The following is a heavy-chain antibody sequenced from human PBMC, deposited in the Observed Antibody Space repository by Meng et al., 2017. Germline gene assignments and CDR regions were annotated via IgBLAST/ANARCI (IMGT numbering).Heavy chain of an antibody. D-gene: IGHD6-13*01. CDR1: GGSFSGYY. V-gene: IGHV4-34*01. CDR3: ASSAWYSDNPGYFDY. CDR2: INHSGST. J-gene: IGHJ4*02. Sequence: QVQLQQWGAGLLKPSETLSLTCAVYGGSFSGYYWSWIRQPPGKGLEWIGEINHSGSTNYNPSLKNRVTISVDTSKNQFSLKLSSVTAADTAVYYCASSAWYSDNPGYFDYWGQGTLVTVSS.